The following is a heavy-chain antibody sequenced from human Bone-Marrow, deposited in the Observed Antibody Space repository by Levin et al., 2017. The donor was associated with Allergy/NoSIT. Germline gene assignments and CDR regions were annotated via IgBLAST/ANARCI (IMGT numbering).Heavy chain of an antibody. Sequence: PGGSLRLSCAGSGFTFSTHDMHWVRQVRGNGLEWVGVIPSSGDTYYGDSLEGRFSISRDDAQNSLHLHMNSLSLEDTAIYYCARDGRILADSDSSGDAYYYGMDVWGQGTSVTVS. V-gene: IGHV3-13*04. J-gene: IGHJ6*02. CDR3: ARDGRILADSDSSGDAYYYGMDV. CDR1: GFTFSTHD. CDR2: IPSSGDT. D-gene: IGHD3-22*01.